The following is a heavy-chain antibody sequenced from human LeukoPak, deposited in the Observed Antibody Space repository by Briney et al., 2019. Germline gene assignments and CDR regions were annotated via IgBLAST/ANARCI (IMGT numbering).Heavy chain of an antibody. CDR1: GGSITRFY. V-gene: IGHV4-59*01. D-gene: IGHD3-3*01. Sequence: SETLSLTCTVSGGSITRFYWSWIRQPPGKGLEWIGYIYYSGSTNYNPSLKSRVTISVDTSKNQFSLKLSSVTAADTAVYYCARYDFWSGNYYMDVWGKGTTVTVSS. CDR3: ARYDFWSGNYYMDV. J-gene: IGHJ6*03. CDR2: IYYSGST.